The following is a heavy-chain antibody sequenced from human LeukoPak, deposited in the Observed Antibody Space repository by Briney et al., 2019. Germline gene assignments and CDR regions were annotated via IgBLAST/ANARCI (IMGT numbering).Heavy chain of an antibody. V-gene: IGHV3-7*03. CDR1: GFTFSNYW. Sequence: GGSLRLSCAASGFTFSNYWMSWVRQAPGRGLEWVANIHQDGSEKYYVDSVKGRFTFSRDNAKNTLYLQMNSLRAEDTAVYYCAKGLLWFGELFAPFDYWGQGTLVTVSS. D-gene: IGHD3-10*01. J-gene: IGHJ4*02. CDR2: IHQDGSEK. CDR3: AKGLLWFGELFAPFDY.